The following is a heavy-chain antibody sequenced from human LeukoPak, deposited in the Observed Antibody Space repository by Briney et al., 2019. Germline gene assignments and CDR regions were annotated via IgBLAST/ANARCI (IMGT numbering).Heavy chain of an antibody. CDR1: GGSISSYY. Sequence: SETLSLTCTVSGGSISSYYWSWIRQPPGKGPEWIGYIYYSGSTNYNPSLKSRATISVDTSKNQFSLKLTSVTAADTAVYFCARAPGSYDSSGYLYWYFDLWGRGTLVTVSS. CDR2: IYYSGST. D-gene: IGHD3-22*01. J-gene: IGHJ2*01. V-gene: IGHV4-59*01. CDR3: ARAPGSYDSSGYLYWYFDL.